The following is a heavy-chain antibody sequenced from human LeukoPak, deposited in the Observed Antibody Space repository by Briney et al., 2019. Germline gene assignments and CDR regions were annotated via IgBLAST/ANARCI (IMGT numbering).Heavy chain of an antibody. CDR3: ARDRGYFY. D-gene: IGHD5-18*01. V-gene: IGHV3-7*01. CDR2: IDQDGSEK. Sequence: GGSLRLSCAASGFTFSHYYMSWVRQAPGKGLEWVANIDQDGSEKYYVDSVKGRFTISRDNAKNSLYLQMNSLRAEDTAVYYCARDRGYFYWGQGTLVTVSS. CDR1: GFTFSHYY. J-gene: IGHJ4*02.